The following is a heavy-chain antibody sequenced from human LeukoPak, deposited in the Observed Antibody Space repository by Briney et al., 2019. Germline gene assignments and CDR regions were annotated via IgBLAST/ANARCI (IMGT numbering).Heavy chain of an antibody. CDR2: ISSSSSYI. CDR1: GFTFTDYY. CDR3: ARDVWPYDAFDI. D-gene: IGHD3-16*01. J-gene: IGHJ3*02. Sequence: PGGSLRLSCTASGFTFTDYYMNWVRQAPGKGLEWVSSISSSSSYIYYADSVKGRFTISRDNAKNSLYLQMNSLRAEDTAVYYCARDVWPYDAFDIWGQGTMVTVSS. V-gene: IGHV3-21*01.